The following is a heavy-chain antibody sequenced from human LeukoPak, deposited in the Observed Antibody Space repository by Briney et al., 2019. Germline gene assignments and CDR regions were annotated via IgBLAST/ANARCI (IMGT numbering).Heavy chain of an antibody. CDR3: AKDSYPYCSSTSCLVLYGMDV. V-gene: IGHV3-9*01. CDR2: ISWNSGSI. D-gene: IGHD2-2*01. Sequence: PGGSLRLSCAASGLTFDDYAMHWVRQAPGKGLEWVSGISWNSGSIGYADSVKGRFTISRDNAKNSLYLQMNSLRAEDTALYYCAKDSYPYCSSTSCLVLYGMDVWGQGTTVTVSS. J-gene: IGHJ6*02. CDR1: GLTFDDYA.